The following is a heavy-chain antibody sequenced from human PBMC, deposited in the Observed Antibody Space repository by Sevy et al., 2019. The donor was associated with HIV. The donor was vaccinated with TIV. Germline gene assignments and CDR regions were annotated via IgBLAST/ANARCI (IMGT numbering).Heavy chain of an antibody. CDR2: INSDGSST. D-gene: IGHD6-19*01. CDR1: GFTFSSYW. Sequence: GGSLRLSCAASGFTFSSYWMHWVRQAPGKGLVWVSRINSDGSSTSYADSVKGRFTISRDNAKNTLYLQMNSLRAEDTAVYYCARGSGWESLYNYYGMDVWGQGTTVTVSS. J-gene: IGHJ6*02. CDR3: ARGSGWESLYNYYGMDV. V-gene: IGHV3-74*01.